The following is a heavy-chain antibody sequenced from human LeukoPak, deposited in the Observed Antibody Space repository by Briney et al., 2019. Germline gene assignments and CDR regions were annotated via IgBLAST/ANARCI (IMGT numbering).Heavy chain of an antibody. CDR1: GFTFSSYG. Sequence: GGSLRLSCAASGFTFSSYGMHWVRQAPGKGLEWVAVISYDGSNKYYADSVKGRFTISRDNAKNSLYLQMNSLRAEDTAVYYCARGDPLGATDYWGQGTLVTVSS. CDR2: ISYDGSNK. J-gene: IGHJ4*02. CDR3: ARGDPLGATDY. D-gene: IGHD1-26*01. V-gene: IGHV3-30*03.